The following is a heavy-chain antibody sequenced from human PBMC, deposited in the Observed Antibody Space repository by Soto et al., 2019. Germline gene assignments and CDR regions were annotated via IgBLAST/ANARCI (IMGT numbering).Heavy chain of an antibody. V-gene: IGHV1-2*02. CDR3: ARGVQGTMVRGVMSFYYGMDV. J-gene: IGHJ6*02. D-gene: IGHD3-10*01. CDR2: INPNSGGT. Sequence: ASVKVSCKASGYTFTGYYMHWVRQAPGQGLEWMGWINPNSGGTNYAQKFQGRVTMTRDTSISTAYMELSRLRSDDTAVYYCARGVQGTMVRGVMSFYYGMDVWGQGTTVTVSS. CDR1: GYTFTGYY.